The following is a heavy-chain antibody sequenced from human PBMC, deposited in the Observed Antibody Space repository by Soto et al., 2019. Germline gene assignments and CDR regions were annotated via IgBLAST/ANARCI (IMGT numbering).Heavy chain of an antibody. CDR2: IKPDGSGT. CDR3: ANFFIGY. V-gene: IGHV3-7*03. D-gene: IGHD3-3*01. CDR1: GVTFGTYW. Sequence: GGSLRLSCAASGVTFGTYWMHWVRQAPGKGLEWVANIKPDGSGTNYVDSVKGRFTISRDNAKKSLYLHMNSLRVDDTAVYYCANFFIGYWGQGTLVTVSS. J-gene: IGHJ4*02.